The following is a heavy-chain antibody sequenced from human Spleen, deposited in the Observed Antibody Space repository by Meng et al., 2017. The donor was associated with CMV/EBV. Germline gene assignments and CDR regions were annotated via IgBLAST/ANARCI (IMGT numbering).Heavy chain of an antibody. CDR3: AKDIQGYCSSTSCYTGAFDI. D-gene: IGHD2-2*02. V-gene: IGHV3-74*01. Sequence: GGSLRLSCAASGFTFSTYSMNWVRQAPGKGLEWVSRINSDGSSTSYADSVKGRFTISRDNAKNTLYLQMNSLRAEDTALYYCAKDIQGYCSSTSCYTGAFDIWGQGTMVTVSS. CDR1: GFTFSTYS. CDR2: INSDGSST. J-gene: IGHJ3*02.